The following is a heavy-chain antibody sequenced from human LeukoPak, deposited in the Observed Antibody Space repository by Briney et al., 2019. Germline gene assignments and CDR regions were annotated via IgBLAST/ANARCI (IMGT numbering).Heavy chain of an antibody. Sequence: SETLSLTCTVSGGSISRYYWSWIRQPPGKGLEWIGYIYYSGSTNYNPSLKSRVTISVDTSKNQFSLKLSSVTAADTAAYYCVRGPYYYDSSGSPYGMYVWGQGTTVTVSS. D-gene: IGHD3-22*01. CDR3: VRGPYYYDSSGSPYGMYV. CDR2: IYYSGST. CDR1: GGSISRYY. J-gene: IGHJ6*02. V-gene: IGHV4-59*08.